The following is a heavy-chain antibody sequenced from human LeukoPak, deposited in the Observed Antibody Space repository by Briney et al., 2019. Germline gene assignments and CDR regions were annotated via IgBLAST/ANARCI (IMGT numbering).Heavy chain of an antibody. CDR1: GFTFTKSG. D-gene: IGHD5-12*01. Sequence: SVKVSCKASGFTFTKSGVQWVRQARGQGLEWIGWLAVGSGNTKYAQKFQGRVTITRDMSTSTAYMELYSLRSEDTALYYCAAARGATIELLDYWGQGTLVTVSS. CDR3: AAARGATIELLDY. CDR2: LAVGSGNT. V-gene: IGHV1-58*01. J-gene: IGHJ4*02.